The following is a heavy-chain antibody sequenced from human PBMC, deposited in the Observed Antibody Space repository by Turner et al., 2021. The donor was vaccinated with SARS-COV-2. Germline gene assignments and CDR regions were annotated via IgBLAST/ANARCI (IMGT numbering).Heavy chain of an antibody. V-gene: IGHV4-4*07. J-gene: IGHJ4*02. Sequence: QVHLHESGSGLVKPSETLSLTCTVSAGSITGHYWGWIRQTAGKGLEWIGRVGRIITTETTNYNPSLKSRVSMSLDTAKNQFSLRVSSVTAADTAVYFCARQWGVRFDYWGQGILVTVSS. CDR2: IITTETT. CDR1: AGSITGHY. D-gene: IGHD2-8*01. CDR3: ARQWGVRFDY.